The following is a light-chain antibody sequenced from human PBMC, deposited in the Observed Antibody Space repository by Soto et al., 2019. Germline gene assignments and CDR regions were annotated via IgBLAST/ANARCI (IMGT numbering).Light chain of an antibody. V-gene: IGKV3-20*01. Sequence: EIVLTQSPGTLSLSPGERASLSCRASQSVSSSYLAWYQQKPGQAPRLLIHDASRRATGIPDRFSGSGSGTDFTLTITRLEPEDCAVYYCQQYDPSPMYTFGQGTKLEIK. J-gene: IGKJ2*01. CDR2: DAS. CDR3: QQYDPSPMYT. CDR1: QSVSSSY.